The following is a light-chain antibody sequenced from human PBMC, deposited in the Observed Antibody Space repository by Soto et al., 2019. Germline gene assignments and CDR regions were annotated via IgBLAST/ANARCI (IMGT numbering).Light chain of an antibody. Sequence: EIVLTQSPATLSLSPGERATLSCRASQSVSSYLAWYQQKPGQAPRLLIYDASNRATGIPARFSGSGSGTGFTLTISSLEPEDFAVYYCQQRSSAATFGQGTRLEIK. J-gene: IGKJ5*01. V-gene: IGKV3-11*01. CDR2: DAS. CDR3: QQRSSAAT. CDR1: QSVSSY.